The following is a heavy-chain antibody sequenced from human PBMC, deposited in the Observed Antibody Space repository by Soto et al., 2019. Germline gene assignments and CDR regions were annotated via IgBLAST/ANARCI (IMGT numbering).Heavy chain of an antibody. Sequence: SETLSLTCTVSGGSISSYYWSWIRQPPGKGLEWIGYIYYSGSTNYNPSLKSRVTISVDTSKNQFSLKLSSVTAADTAVYYCERSDEEYSPSSNWFDPCGQLNLVTVS. J-gene: IGHJ5*02. D-gene: IGHD6-6*01. CDR1: GGSISSYY. CDR3: ERSDEEYSPSSNWFDP. V-gene: IGHV4-59*08. CDR2: IYYSGST.